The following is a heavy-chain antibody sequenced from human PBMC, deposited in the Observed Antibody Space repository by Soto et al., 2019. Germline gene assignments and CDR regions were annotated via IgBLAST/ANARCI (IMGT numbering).Heavy chain of an antibody. CDR1: GGSISSSSYY. V-gene: IGHV4-39*01. J-gene: IGHJ4*02. D-gene: IGHD5-12*01. Sequence: SETLSLTCTVSGGSISSSSYYWGWIRQPPGKGLEWIGSIRYSGSTYYNPSLKSRVTISVDTSKNQFSLKLSSVTAADTAVYYCVRHAQWIIRAYWGQGSLVTVSS. CDR2: IRYSGST. CDR3: VRHAQWIIRAY.